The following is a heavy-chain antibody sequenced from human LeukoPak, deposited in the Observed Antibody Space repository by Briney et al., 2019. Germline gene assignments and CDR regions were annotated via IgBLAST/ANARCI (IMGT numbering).Heavy chain of an antibody. J-gene: IGHJ4*02. D-gene: IGHD2-15*01. CDR3: TTDFRDIVVVVAAT. V-gene: IGHV3-15*01. CDR2: IKSKTDGGTT. Sequence: PGGSLRLSCAASGFTFSNAWMNWVRQAPGKGLEWVGRIKSKTDGGTTDYAAPVRGRFTISRDDSKNTLYLQMNSLKTEDTAVYYCTTDFRDIVVVVAATWGQGTLVTVSS. CDR1: GFTFSNAW.